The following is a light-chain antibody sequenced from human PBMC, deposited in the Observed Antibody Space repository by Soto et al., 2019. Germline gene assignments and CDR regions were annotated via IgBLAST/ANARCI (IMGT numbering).Light chain of an antibody. V-gene: IGLV2-23*02. CDR1: SSDVGSYNL. Sequence: QSVLTQPASVSGSPGQSITISCTGTSSDVGSYNLVSWYQQHPGKAPKLMIYEVSKRPSGVSNRFSGSKSGNPASLTISGLQAEDEADYYCCSYAGSSTHVVFGGGTKLTVL. CDR3: CSYAGSSTHVV. CDR2: EVS. J-gene: IGLJ2*01.